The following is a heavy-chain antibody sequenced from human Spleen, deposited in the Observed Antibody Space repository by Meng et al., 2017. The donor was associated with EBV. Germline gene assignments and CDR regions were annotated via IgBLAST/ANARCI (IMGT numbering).Heavy chain of an antibody. CDR1: ESVGNRVNS. CDR3: ARGGGWIPGPHFDY. V-gene: IGHV4-30-2*01. Sequence: APGWGVVKPTTNRSPHRRWLGESVGNRVNSTSGICSRPWTGFGCVGYFSVNGNAKYHPSRKDRVYMSADRSKNQFSLRLTSVTAADTAVFYCARGGGWIPGPHFDYWGQGILVTVSS. J-gene: IGHJ4*02. D-gene: IGHD5-12*01. CDR2: FSVNGNA.